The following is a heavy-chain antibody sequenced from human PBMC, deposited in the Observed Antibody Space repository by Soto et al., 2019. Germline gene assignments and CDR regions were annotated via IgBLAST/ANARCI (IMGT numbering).Heavy chain of an antibody. CDR1: GFTFSSYA. CDR3: ARDRTWIQLWRDFDY. V-gene: IGHV3-30-3*01. CDR2: ISYDGSNK. J-gene: IGHJ4*02. Sequence: QVQLVESGGGVVQPGRSLRLSCAASGFTFSSYAMHWVRQAPGKGLEWVAVISYDGSNKYYADSVKGRFTISRDNSKNTLYLQMNSLRAEDTAVYYCARDRTWIQLWRDFDYWGQGTLVTVSS. D-gene: IGHD5-18*01.